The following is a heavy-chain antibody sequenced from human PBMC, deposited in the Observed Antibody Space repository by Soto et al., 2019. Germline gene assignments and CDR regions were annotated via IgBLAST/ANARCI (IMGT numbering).Heavy chain of an antibody. CDR1: GGSISSSSYY. CDR3: ESLPGTRG. Sequence: QLQLQESGPGLVKPSETLSLTCTVSGGSISSSSYYWGWIRQPPGKGLEWIGSIYYSGSTYYNPSHKSRVPIPVDTYKHQFPLKLSSVPAADTSVYYCESLPGTRGWGQGTLVTVSS. J-gene: IGHJ4*02. V-gene: IGHV4-39*01. D-gene: IGHD1-1*01. CDR2: IYYSGST.